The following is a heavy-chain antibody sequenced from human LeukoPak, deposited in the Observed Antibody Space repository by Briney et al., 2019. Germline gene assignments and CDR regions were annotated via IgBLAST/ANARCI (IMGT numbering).Heavy chain of an antibody. V-gene: IGHV1-69*06. J-gene: IGHJ4*02. CDR1: GGTFSSYA. CDR3: ARETDYGGAYFDY. D-gene: IGHD4-23*01. Sequence: ASVKGSCKASGGTFSSYAISWVRQAPGEGLEWMGGIIPIFGTANYAQKFPGRVTITADKSTSTAYMELSSLRSEDTAVYYCARETDYGGAYFDYWGQGTLVTVSS. CDR2: IIPIFGTA.